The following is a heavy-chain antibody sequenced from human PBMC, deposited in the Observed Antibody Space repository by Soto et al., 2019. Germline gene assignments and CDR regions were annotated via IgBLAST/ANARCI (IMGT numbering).Heavy chain of an antibody. D-gene: IGHD3-22*01. CDR2: INHSGST. Sequence: SETLSLTCAVYGGSFSGYYWSWIRQPPGKGLEWIGEINHSGSTNYNPSLKSRVTISVDTSKNQFSLKLSSVTAADTAVYYCARGGPYYYDSSGYSGWFDPWGQGTLVTVSS. CDR1: GGSFSGYY. J-gene: IGHJ5*02. CDR3: ARGGPYYYDSSGYSGWFDP. V-gene: IGHV4-34*01.